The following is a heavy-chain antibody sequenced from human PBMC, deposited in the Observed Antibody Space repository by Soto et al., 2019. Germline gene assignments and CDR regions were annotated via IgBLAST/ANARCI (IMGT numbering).Heavy chain of an antibody. CDR2: ISAYNGNT. Sequence: GASVKVSCKASGYTFTSYGISWVRQAPGQGLEWMGWISAYNGNTNYAQKLQGRVTMTTDTSTSTAYMELRSLRSDDTAVYYCARVNRGFYYYGMDVWGQGTTVTVSS. CDR1: GYTFTSYG. CDR3: ARVNRGFYYYGMDV. V-gene: IGHV1-18*01. J-gene: IGHJ6*02.